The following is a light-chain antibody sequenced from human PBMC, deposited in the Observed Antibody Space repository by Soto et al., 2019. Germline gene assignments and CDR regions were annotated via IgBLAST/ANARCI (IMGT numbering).Light chain of an antibody. V-gene: IGLV4-69*01. CDR2: VNSDGSH. Sequence: QLVLTQSPSASASLGASVKLTCTLSSGHNSYAIAWHQQQPEKGPRYLMKVNSDGSHSKGDGIPDRFSGSSSGAERYLTISSLQSEDEAYYYCQTWSTDIRVFGGGTKVTVL. CDR3: QTWSTDIRV. CDR1: SGHNSYA. J-gene: IGLJ3*02.